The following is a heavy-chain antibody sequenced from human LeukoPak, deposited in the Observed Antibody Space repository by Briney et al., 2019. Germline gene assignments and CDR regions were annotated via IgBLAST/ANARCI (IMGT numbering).Heavy chain of an antibody. J-gene: IGHJ6*02. CDR1: GFTFSGYS. CDR3: ARGDKDFYYGMDV. D-gene: IGHD2-15*01. Sequence: GGSLRLSCAASGFTFSGYSMNWVRQAPGKGLEWVSSISSSSSYIYYGDSVKGRFTISRDNAKNSLYLQMNSLRAEDTAVYYCARGDKDFYYGMDVWGQGTTVTVSS. V-gene: IGHV3-21*04. CDR2: ISSSSSYI.